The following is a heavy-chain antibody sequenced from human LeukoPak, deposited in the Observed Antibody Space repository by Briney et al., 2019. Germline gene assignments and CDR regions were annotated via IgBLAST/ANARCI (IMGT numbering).Heavy chain of an antibody. J-gene: IGHJ4*02. Sequence: ASVKVSCKASGYTFTGYYMHWVRQAPGHGLEWMGWINPNSGGTSYAQKFQGRVTMTRDTSISTAYMELSRLRSDDTAVYYCARVTYYYGSGSYSDYWGQGTLVTVSS. CDR1: GYTFTGYY. V-gene: IGHV1-2*02. CDR3: ARVTYYYGSGSYSDY. CDR2: INPNSGGT. D-gene: IGHD3-10*01.